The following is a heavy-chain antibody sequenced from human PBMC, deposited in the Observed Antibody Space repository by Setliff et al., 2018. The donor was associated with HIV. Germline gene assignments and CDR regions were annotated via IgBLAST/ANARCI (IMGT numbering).Heavy chain of an antibody. CDR2: VNHSGST. D-gene: IGHD3-3*01. CDR1: GGSFSGYY. J-gene: IGHJ4*02. CDR3: ARGPFVLRFLERLVYFDY. V-gene: IGHV4-34*01. Sequence: SETLSLTCAVYGGSFSGYYWSWIRQPPGKGLEWIGEVNHSGSTNYNPSLKSRVTMSVDTSKKQFSLNVTSVTAADTAVYYCARGPFVLRFLERLVYFDYWGQGKLVTVSS.